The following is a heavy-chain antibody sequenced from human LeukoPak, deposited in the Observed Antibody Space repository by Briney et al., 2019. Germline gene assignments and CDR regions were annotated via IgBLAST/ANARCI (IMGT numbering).Heavy chain of an antibody. CDR3: AREGDTAMVTR. J-gene: IGHJ4*02. D-gene: IGHD5-18*01. Sequence: GGSLRLSCAASGFTFSSNYMSWVRQAPGKGLGWVSVIYSGGSTYYADSVKGRFTISRDNSKNTLYLQMNSLRAEDTAVYYCAREGDTAMVTRWGQGTLVTVSS. CDR2: IYSGGST. V-gene: IGHV3-53*01. CDR1: GFTFSSNY.